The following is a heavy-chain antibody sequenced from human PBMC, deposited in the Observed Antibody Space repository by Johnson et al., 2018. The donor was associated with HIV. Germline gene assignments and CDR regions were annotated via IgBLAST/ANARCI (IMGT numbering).Heavy chain of an antibody. CDR1: GFTFGDYA. Sequence: VQLVESGGVLVQPGRSLRLSCAASGFTFGDYAMHWVRQAPGKGLEWVSGINWNGGTTCYADSVKGRFTISRDNSKNTLSLQMNNLRVEDTGIYHCARGGDSFGFDVWGQGTMVTFSS. CDR3: ARGGDSFGFDV. CDR2: INWNGGTT. J-gene: IGHJ3*01. D-gene: IGHD3-16*01. V-gene: IGHV3-20*01.